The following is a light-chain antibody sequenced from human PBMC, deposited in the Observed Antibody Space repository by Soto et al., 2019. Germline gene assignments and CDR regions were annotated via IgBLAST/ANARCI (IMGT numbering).Light chain of an antibody. Sequence: QSVLTQPPSASGTPGQRVTISCSGSGSNIGTNYVYWYQQLPGTAPKLLIYRSNQRPSGVPDRFSGSKSGTSASLVISGLRSEDEDDYFCASWDDSLSAGEVFGGGTKLTVL. V-gene: IGLV1-47*01. CDR1: GSNIGTNY. CDR2: RSN. J-gene: IGLJ2*01. CDR3: ASWDDSLSAGEV.